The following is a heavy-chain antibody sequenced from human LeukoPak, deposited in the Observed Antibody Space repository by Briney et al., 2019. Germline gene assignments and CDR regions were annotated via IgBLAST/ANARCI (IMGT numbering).Heavy chain of an antibody. J-gene: IGHJ4*02. CDR2: IYYSGST. CDR3: ATLWFGARENFDY. V-gene: IGHV4-39*07. D-gene: IGHD3-10*01. Sequence: SETLSLTCTVSGGPISSTSYYWGWIRQPPGKGLEWIGSIYYSGSTYYNPSLKSRVTISVDTSKNQFSLKLSSVTAADTAVYYCATLWFGARENFDYWGQGTLVTVSS. CDR1: GGPISSTSYY.